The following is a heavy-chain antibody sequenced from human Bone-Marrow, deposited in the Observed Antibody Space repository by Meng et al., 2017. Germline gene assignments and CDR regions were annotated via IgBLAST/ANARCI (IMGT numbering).Heavy chain of an antibody. V-gene: IGHV3-23*04. D-gene: IGHD1-26*01. CDR3: GKQYSGSYEY. CDR2: ITGSGGST. J-gene: IGHJ4*02. CDR1: GFTFSSYA. Sequence: VRVGESGGGVCQPGRSLRLSCACFGFTFSSYAMSWVRQATGKGLEWLSAITGSGGSTYYADSVKGRFTISRDNSKNTLYLQMNSLRAEDTAIYYCGKQYSGSYEYWGQGTLVTVSS.